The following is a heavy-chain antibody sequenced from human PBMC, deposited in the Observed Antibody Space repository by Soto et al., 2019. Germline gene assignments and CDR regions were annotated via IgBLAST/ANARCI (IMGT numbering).Heavy chain of an antibody. V-gene: IGHV4-34*01. CDR3: AGGRDTVVRRVMNWFDP. J-gene: IGHJ5*02. CDR2: IDQSGST. CDR1: GGSFSGYY. D-gene: IGHD3-10*01. Sequence: QVQLQQWGAGLLKSSETLSLTCAVYGGSFSGYYWNWLRQPPGEGLEWIGKIDQSGSTNYNPSLKCRLTMSVHTSRRKFSLKLTSVPAMDTAVYYCAGGRDTVVRRVMNWFDPWGQGTLVTVSS.